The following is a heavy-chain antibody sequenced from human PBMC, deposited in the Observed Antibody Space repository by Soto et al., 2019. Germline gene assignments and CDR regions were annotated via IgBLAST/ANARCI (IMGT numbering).Heavy chain of an antibody. V-gene: IGHV1-18*01. CDR2: ISAYNGNT. Sequence: ASVKVSCKASGYTFTSYGISWVRQAPGQGLEWMGWISAYNGNTNYAQKLQGRVTMTTDTSTSTAYMELRSLRSDDTAVYYCARDRPIYCSSTSCHPGYWGQGTLVTVSS. CDR1: GYTFTSYG. J-gene: IGHJ4*02. CDR3: ARDRPIYCSSTSCHPGY. D-gene: IGHD2-2*01.